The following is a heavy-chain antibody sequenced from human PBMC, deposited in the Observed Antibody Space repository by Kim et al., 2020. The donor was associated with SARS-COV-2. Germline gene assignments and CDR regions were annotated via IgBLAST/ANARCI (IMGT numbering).Heavy chain of an antibody. J-gene: IGHJ4*02. CDR2: IRSKAYGGTT. CDR3: TRAAGEGWDY. Sequence: GGSLRLSCTASGFTFGDYAMSWVRQAPGKGLEWVGFIRSKAYGGTTEYAASVKGRFTISRDDSKSIAYLQMNSLKTEDTAVYYCTRAAGEGWDYWGQGTLVTVSS. V-gene: IGHV3-49*04. D-gene: IGHD3-16*01. CDR1: GFTFGDYA.